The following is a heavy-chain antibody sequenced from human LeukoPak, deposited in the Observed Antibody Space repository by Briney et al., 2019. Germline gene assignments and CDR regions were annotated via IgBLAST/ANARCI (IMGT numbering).Heavy chain of an antibody. CDR1: SGSFSGYY. D-gene: IGHD5-18*01. V-gene: IGHV4-34*01. CDR2: IYHSGST. Sequence: PSETLSLTCAVYSGSFSGYYWSWIRQPPGKGLEWIGEIYHSGSTNYNPSLKSRVTISIDTSKNQFSLKLSSVTAADTAVYYCARLGYSYGYAEDYWGQGTLVTVSS. J-gene: IGHJ4*02. CDR3: ARLGYSYGYAEDY.